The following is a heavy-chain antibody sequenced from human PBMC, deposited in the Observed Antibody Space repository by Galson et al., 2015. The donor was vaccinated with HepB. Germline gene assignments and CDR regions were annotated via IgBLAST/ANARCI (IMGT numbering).Heavy chain of an antibody. CDR2: IDPSDSYT. CDR3: ASTLVRHRYYYDSSGYDPYYFDY. Sequence: QSGAEVKKPGESLRISCKGSGYSFTSYWISWVRQMPGKGLEWMGRIDPSDSYTNYSPSFQGHVTISADKPISTAYLQWSSLKASDTAMYYCASTLVRHRYYYDSSGYDPYYFDYWGQGTLVTVSS. V-gene: IGHV5-10-1*01. J-gene: IGHJ4*02. D-gene: IGHD3-22*01. CDR1: GYSFTSYW.